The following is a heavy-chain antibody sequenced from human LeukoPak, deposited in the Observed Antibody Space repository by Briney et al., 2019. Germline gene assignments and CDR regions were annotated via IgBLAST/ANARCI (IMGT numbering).Heavy chain of an antibody. V-gene: IGHV3-30-3*01. J-gene: IGHJ4*02. D-gene: IGHD2-15*01. CDR3: ARDSSSVVVVAATDY. CDR1: GFTFGDYA. CDR2: ISYDGSNK. Sequence: GGSLRLSCTASGFTFGDYAMSWVRQAPGKGLEWVAVISYDGSNKYYADSVKGRFTISRDNSKNTLYLQMNSLRAEDTAVYYCARDSSSVVVVAATDYWGQGTLVTVSS.